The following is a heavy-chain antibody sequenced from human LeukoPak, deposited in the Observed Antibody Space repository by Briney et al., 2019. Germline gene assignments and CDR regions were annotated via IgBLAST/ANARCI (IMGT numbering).Heavy chain of an antibody. D-gene: IGHD1-20*01. J-gene: IGHJ4*02. Sequence: QTGGSLRLSCAASGFTFSACSMNWVRQAPGRGLEWISYIGLGSGFVSYADSVKGRFTISSDTARDSLYLQMNSLRAEDTAVYYCARDHNWAFDYWGQGTLVTVSS. CDR1: GFTFSACS. CDR2: IGLGSGFV. V-gene: IGHV3-48*04. CDR3: ARDHNWAFDY.